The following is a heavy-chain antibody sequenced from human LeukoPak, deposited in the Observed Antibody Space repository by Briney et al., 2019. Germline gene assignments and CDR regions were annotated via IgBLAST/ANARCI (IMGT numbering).Heavy chain of an antibody. CDR3: ARDPLGSPVVPPAPGPGLVHDAFDI. Sequence: PSETLSLTCTVSGGSISSYYWSWIRQPPGKGLEWIGYIYSSGSTNYNPSLRSRLTISVDASKNQFSLKLTSVTAADTAVYYCARDPLGSPVVPPAPGPGLVHDAFDIWGQGTMVTVSS. CDR2: IYSSGST. J-gene: IGHJ3*02. V-gene: IGHV4-59*01. CDR1: GGSISSYY. D-gene: IGHD6-6*01.